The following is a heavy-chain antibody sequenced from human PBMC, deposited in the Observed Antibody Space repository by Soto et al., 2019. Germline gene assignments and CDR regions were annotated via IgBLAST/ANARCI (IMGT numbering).Heavy chain of an antibody. V-gene: IGHV3-66*01. CDR3: ASVPAAHWWQFQH. D-gene: IGHD2-2*01. Sequence: GGSLRLSCAASGFTVSSNYMSWVRQAPGKGLEWVSVIYSGGSTYYADSVKGRFTISRDNSKNTLYLQMNSLRAEDTAVYYCASVPAAHWWQFQHWGQGTLVTVSS. CDR1: GFTVSSNY. CDR2: IYSGGST. J-gene: IGHJ1*01.